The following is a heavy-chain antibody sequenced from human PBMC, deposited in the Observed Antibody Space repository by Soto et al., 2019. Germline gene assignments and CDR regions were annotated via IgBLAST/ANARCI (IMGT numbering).Heavy chain of an antibody. D-gene: IGHD3-16*01. CDR3: ARVVPDYVNYFDY. CDR1: GGPISSGGYY. CDR2: IYYSGST. Sequence: SETLSLTCTVSGGPISSGGYYWSWIRQHPGKGLEWIGYIYYSGSTYYNPSLKSRVTISVDTSKNQFSLKLSSVTAADTAVYYCARVVPDYVNYFDYWGQGTLVTVSS. J-gene: IGHJ4*02. V-gene: IGHV4-31*03.